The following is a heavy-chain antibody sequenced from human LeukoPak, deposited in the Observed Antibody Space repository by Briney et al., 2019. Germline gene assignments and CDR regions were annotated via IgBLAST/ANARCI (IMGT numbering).Heavy chain of an antibody. Sequence: PGGSLRLSCTVSGFTVSSNSMSWVRQAPGKGLEWVSFIYSDNTHYSDSVKGRFTISRDNAKKSLYLQMNSLRDEDTAVYYCARDFFAFGGVIALLDYWGQGTLVTVSS. V-gene: IGHV3-53*01. CDR1: GFTVSSNS. J-gene: IGHJ4*02. CDR2: IYSDNT. CDR3: ARDFFAFGGVIALLDY. D-gene: IGHD3-16*02.